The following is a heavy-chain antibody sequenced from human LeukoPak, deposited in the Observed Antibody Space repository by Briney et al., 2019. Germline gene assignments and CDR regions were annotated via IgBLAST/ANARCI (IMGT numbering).Heavy chain of an antibody. CDR2: ISSNGGST. V-gene: IGHV3-64D*09. D-gene: IGHD3-10*01. J-gene: IGHJ4*02. CDR1: GFTFSSYA. Sequence: GGSLRLSCSASGFTFSSYAMHWVRQAPGKGLEYVSAISSNGGSTYYADSVKGRFTISRDNSKNTLYLQMSSLRAEDTAVYYCTRDRHSGSGKAGQGPYFDYWGQGTLVTVSS. CDR3: TRDRHSGSGKAGQGPYFDY.